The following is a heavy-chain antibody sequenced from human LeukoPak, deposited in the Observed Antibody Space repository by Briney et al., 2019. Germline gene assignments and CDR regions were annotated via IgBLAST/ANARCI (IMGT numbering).Heavy chain of an antibody. J-gene: IGHJ3*02. CDR2: ISAYNGNI. D-gene: IGHD3-22*01. CDR1: GYAFIRYG. Sequence: ASVKVSCKASGYAFIRYGINWVRQGPGQGLEWMGWISAYNGNIKYAQNFQGRITMTTDTAANIAYMELRSLTSDDAAVYYCARKGYYYDNSARADDAFDIWGQGTMVIVSS. V-gene: IGHV1-18*01. CDR3: ARKGYYYDNSARADDAFDI.